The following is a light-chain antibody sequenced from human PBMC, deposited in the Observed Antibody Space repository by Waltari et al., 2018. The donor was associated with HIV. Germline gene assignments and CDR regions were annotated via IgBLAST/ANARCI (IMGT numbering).Light chain of an antibody. V-gene: IGLV1-44*01. CDR1: NSNIGRYA. Sequence: QSVLTQPPSASGAPGQRVSISCSGGNSNIGRYAVSWYQQLPGTAPKLLIYSNTQAPSGVPDRFSGSKAGTSASLGIGGLQSEDEADYYCAAWDDSLSGSVVFGGGTKLTVL. CDR3: AAWDDSLSGSVV. J-gene: IGLJ2*01. CDR2: SNT.